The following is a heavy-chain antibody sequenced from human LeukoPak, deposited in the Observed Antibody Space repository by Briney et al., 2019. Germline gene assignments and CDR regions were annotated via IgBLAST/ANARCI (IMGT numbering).Heavy chain of an antibody. Sequence: SETLSLTCTVSGGSISSGGYYWSWIRQHPGKGLEWIGYIYYSGSTYYNPSLKSRVTISVDTSKNQFSLQLNSVTPEDTAVYYCAREGDDYGGNSVLGPYYMDVWGKGTTVTVSS. V-gene: IGHV4-31*03. D-gene: IGHD4-23*01. CDR1: GGSISSGGYY. J-gene: IGHJ6*03. CDR3: AREGDDYGGNSVLGPYYMDV. CDR2: IYYSGST.